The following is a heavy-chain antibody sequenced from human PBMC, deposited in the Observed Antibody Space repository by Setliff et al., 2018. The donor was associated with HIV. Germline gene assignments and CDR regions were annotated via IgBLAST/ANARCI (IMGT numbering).Heavy chain of an antibody. V-gene: IGHV4-61*09. Sequence: PSETLSLTCTVSGGSISSGTYYWSWIRQPAGKGLEWIGHIYTSGSTYYNPSLKSRVTISIDTSKNQFSLKLSSVTAADTAVYYCARAHYGMMGNWYFDLWGRGTLVTVSS. CDR1: GGSISSGTYY. CDR2: IYTSGST. CDR3: ARAHYGMMGNWYFDL. D-gene: IGHD3-10*01. J-gene: IGHJ2*01.